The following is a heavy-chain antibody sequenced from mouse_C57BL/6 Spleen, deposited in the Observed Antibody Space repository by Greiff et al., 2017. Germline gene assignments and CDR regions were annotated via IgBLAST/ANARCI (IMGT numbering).Heavy chain of an antibody. CDR1: GYTFTNYW. Sequence: VQLQQSGAELVRPGTSVKMSCKASGYTFTNYWIGWAKQRPGHGLEWIGDIYPGGGYTNYNEKFKGKATLTADKSSSTAYMQFSSLTSEDSAIYYCARVTVVATSNWYFDVWGTGTTVTVSS. D-gene: IGHD1-1*01. CDR2: IYPGGGYT. V-gene: IGHV1-63*01. CDR3: ARVTVVATSNWYFDV. J-gene: IGHJ1*03.